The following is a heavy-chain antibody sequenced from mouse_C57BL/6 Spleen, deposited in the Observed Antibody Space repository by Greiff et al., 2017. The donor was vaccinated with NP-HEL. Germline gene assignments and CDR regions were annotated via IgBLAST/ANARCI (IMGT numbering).Heavy chain of an antibody. CDR1: GYTFTDYY. J-gene: IGHJ1*03. Sequence: VQLHQSGPELVKPGASVKISCKASGYTFTDYYMNWVKQSHGKSLEWIGDINPNNGGTSYNQKFKGKATLTVDKSSSTAYMELRSLTSEDSAVYYCERYWYWYFDVWGTGTTVTVSS. V-gene: IGHV1-26*01. CDR2: INPNNGGT. CDR3: ERYWYWYFDV. D-gene: IGHD4-1*01.